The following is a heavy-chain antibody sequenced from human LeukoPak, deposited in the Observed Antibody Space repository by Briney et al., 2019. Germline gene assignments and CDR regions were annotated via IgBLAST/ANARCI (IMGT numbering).Heavy chain of an antibody. Sequence: SQTLSLTCTVSGGSISSGDYYWRWIRQPPGKGLEWIGYIYYSGSTYYNPSLKSRVTISVDTSKNQFSLKLSSVTAADTAVYYCAREAITMVRGDFDYWGQGTLVTVSS. V-gene: IGHV4-30-4*01. CDR1: GGSISSGDYY. D-gene: IGHD3-10*01. CDR2: IYYSGST. CDR3: AREAITMVRGDFDY. J-gene: IGHJ4*02.